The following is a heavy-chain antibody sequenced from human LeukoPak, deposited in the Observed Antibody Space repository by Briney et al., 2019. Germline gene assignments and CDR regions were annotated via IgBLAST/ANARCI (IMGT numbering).Heavy chain of an antibody. CDR2: ISSSSSTI. CDR3: ARDLELTLLSDYYYGSGSYYHDY. J-gene: IGHJ4*02. D-gene: IGHD3-10*01. V-gene: IGHV3-48*04. Sequence: PGGSLRLSCAASGFTFSSFGMNWVRQAPGKGLEWVSYISSSSSTIYYADSVKGRFTISRDNAKNSLYLQMNSLRAEDTAVYYCARDLELTLLSDYYYGSGSYYHDYWGQGTLVTVSS. CDR1: GFTFSSFG.